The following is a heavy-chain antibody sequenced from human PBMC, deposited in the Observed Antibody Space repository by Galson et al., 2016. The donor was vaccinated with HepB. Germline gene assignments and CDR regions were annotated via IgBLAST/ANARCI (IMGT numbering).Heavy chain of an antibody. CDR2: INSAGNT. D-gene: IGHD4-11*01. J-gene: IGHJ4*02. Sequence: SLRLSCAASGFNVISSYISWVRQVPGKGLEWISIINSAGNTYYADSVKGRFTISRDNSENTVFLQMNSLRAEDTAVYYCAKSNGYSNVHGLDYWGRGTLVTVSS. CDR3: AKSNGYSNVHGLDY. V-gene: IGHV3-53*01. CDR1: GFNVISSY.